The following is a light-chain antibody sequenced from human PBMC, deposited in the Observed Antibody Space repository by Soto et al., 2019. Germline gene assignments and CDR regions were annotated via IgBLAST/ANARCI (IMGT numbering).Light chain of an antibody. CDR3: QQYGSSPLT. Sequence: ENGLTQSPGTVSLSPGERDTLSCRASQSVTRTCLAWYQQKPGQAPRLLIYGASNRATGIPDRFTGSGSGTDFTLTISRLEPEDFAVYYCQQYGSSPLTFGGGTKVEIK. J-gene: IGKJ4*01. CDR2: GAS. V-gene: IGKV3-20*01. CDR1: QSVTRTC.